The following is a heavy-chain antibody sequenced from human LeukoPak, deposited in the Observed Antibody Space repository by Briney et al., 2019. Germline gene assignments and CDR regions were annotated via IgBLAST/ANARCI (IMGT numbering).Heavy chain of an antibody. J-gene: IGHJ4*02. D-gene: IGHD2/OR15-2a*01. Sequence: ASMKVSCKSSGFTFTDYYIHWVRQAPGQGLEWMGYIGPHSSATSSPQEFQGRVTMTRDTSMSTAYMELTRLTSDDAAVYYCAREGNGLLSKDFDYWGQGTLVTVSS. V-gene: IGHV1-2*02. CDR3: AREGNGLLSKDFDY. CDR2: IGPHSSAT. CDR1: GFTFTDYY.